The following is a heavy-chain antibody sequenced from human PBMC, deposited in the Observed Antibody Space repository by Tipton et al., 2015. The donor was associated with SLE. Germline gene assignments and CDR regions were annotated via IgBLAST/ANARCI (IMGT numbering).Heavy chain of an antibody. J-gene: IGHJ1*01. CDR1: GDSISSYY. V-gene: IGHV4-4*07. D-gene: IGHD2-2*01. CDR3: ARAYCSSTKCQRAEYFQH. Sequence: TLSLTCTLSGDSISSYYWNWIRQPAGKGLEWIGRIYTSGSPNYNPSLRSRVTISLDTSKNQFFLKLRSVTAADTAVYYCARAYCSSTKCQRAEYFQHWGQGTLVTVYS. CDR2: IYTSGSP.